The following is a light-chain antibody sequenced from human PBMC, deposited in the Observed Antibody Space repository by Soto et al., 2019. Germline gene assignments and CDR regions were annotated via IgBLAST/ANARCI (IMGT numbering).Light chain of an antibody. CDR3: QHYGSSPHT. Sequence: EIVLTQSPGTLSLSPGGRATLSCRASQSVSSSYLAWYQHKPGQAPMLFIYGASSRATGIPDRFSGSGSGTDFTLTISRLEAEDCAVYYCQHYGSSPHTFGQGTKREIK. CDR2: GAS. J-gene: IGKJ2*01. V-gene: IGKV3-20*01. CDR1: QSVSSSY.